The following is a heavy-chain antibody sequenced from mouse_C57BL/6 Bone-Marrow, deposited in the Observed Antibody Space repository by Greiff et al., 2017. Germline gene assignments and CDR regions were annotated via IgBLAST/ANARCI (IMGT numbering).Heavy chain of an antibody. CDR1: GFTSSDYG. Sequence: EVHLVESGGGLVQPGGSLKLSCAASGFTSSDYGMAWVRQAPRKGPEWVAFISNLAYSIYYADTVTGRFTISRENAKNTLYLEMSSLRSEDTAMYYCARQGGNYLYAMDYWGQGTSVTVSS. J-gene: IGHJ4*01. CDR3: ARQGGNYLYAMDY. CDR2: ISNLAYSI. D-gene: IGHD2-1*01. V-gene: IGHV5-15*01.